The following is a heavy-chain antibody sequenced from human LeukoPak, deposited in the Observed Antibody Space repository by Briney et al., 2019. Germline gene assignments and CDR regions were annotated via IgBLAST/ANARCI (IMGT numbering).Heavy chain of an antibody. Sequence: GASVNLSCKASGYPFTKLYLHWVRQAPGHGLEWMGLMSPNGDSTLYSQKFQGRVTMTRDTYTSTDYMELSSLRSEDTAVYYCARDNSDTVKGECSGACYWWFDPWGQGTLVTVSS. CDR2: MSPNGDST. CDR1: GYPFTKLY. D-gene: IGHD6-19*01. V-gene: IGHV1-46*01. J-gene: IGHJ5*02. CDR3: ARDNSDTVKGECSGACYWWFDP.